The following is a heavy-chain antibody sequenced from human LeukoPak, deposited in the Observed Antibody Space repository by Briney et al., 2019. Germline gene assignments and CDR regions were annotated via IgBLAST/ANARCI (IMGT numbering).Heavy chain of an antibody. Sequence: GGSLRLSCAASGFTFDDYAMHWVRQAPGKGLEWVSGISWNSGSIGYADSVKGRFTISRDNAKNSLYLQMNSLRAEDTAVYYCARVGDYGSEDYWGQGTLVTVSS. CDR1: GFTFDDYA. CDR2: ISWNSGSI. J-gene: IGHJ4*02. D-gene: IGHD4-17*01. CDR3: ARVGDYGSEDY. V-gene: IGHV3-9*01.